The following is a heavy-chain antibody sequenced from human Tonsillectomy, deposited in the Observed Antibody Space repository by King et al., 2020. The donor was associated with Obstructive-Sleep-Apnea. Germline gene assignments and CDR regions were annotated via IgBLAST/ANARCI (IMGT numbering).Heavy chain of an antibody. CDR2: ISGNRGRK. V-gene: IGHV3-9*01. CDR3: AKDSDIAAAGCGNFDY. D-gene: IGHD6-13*01. CDR1: GFIFDDYA. Sequence: VQLVESGGDLVQPVRSLRLSCAASGFIFDDYAMHWFRQAPGKGLEWVSGISGNRGRKAYADSVKGRFTISRDNDNTSLYLQMNSLRTEDTALYYCAKDSDIAAAGCGNFDYWGQGTLVTVSS. J-gene: IGHJ4*02.